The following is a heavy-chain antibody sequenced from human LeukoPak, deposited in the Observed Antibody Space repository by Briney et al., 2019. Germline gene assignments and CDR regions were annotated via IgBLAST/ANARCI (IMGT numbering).Heavy chain of an antibody. J-gene: IGHJ4*02. CDR2: FDPEDGET. Sequence: ASVKVSCKVSGYTLTELSMHWVRQAPGKGLEWMGGFDPEDGETIYAQKFQGRVTMTEDTSTDTAYMELSSLRSEDTAVYYCQVVPAAISPRENPIVATIWGYYFDYWGQGTLVTVSS. CDR3: QVVPAAISPRENPIVATIWGYYFDY. V-gene: IGHV1-24*01. CDR1: GYTLTELS. D-gene: IGHD2-2*01.